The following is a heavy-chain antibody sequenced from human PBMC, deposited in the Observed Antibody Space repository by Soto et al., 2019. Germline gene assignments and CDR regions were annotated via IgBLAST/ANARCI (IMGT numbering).Heavy chain of an antibody. V-gene: IGHV3-21*01. CDR1: GFTFSSYS. CDR2: ISSSSSYI. D-gene: IGHD6-13*01. J-gene: IGHJ6*02. CDR3: ARGRGAAGTDSVQYYGMDG. Sequence: EVQLVESGGGLVKPGGSLRLSCAASGFTFSSYSMNWVRQAPGKGLEWVSSISSSSSYIYYADSVKGRFTISRDNAKNSLYRQMNSLRAEDTAVYYCARGRGAAGTDSVQYYGMDGWGQGTTVTVSS.